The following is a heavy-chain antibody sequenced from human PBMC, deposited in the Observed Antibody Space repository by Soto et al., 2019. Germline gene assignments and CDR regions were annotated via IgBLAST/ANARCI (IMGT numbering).Heavy chain of an antibody. J-gene: IGHJ6*02. D-gene: IGHD1-26*01. CDR2: IISIFGTA. V-gene: IGHV1-69*06. CDR1: GGTFSSYA. CDR3: ARSLNWWELIQGPHYYYYGMHV. Sequence: QVQLVQSGAEVKKPGSAVKVSCKASGGTFSSYAISWVRQAPGQGLEWMGGIISIFGTANYAQTFQGRVTITADKSTSTAYMELSSVRTEETAVYYCARSLNWWELIQGPHYYYYGMHVWGQGTTVTVSS.